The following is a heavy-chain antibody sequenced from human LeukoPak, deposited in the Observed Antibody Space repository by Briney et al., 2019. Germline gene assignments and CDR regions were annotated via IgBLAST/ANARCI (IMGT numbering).Heavy chain of an antibody. J-gene: IGHJ5*02. V-gene: IGHV4-61*01. CDR1: GASVTRWSYF. CDR3: ARGNTGSNWCDP. CDR2: IFYGGRT. Sequence: PSGTLSLTCPVSGASVTRWSYFRTWIRQSPGKGLEWIGYIFYGGRTNYNPSLKSRVTMSVDTSNNQFSLKLTSVTAADTAVYYCARGNTGSNWCDPWGGNPLVSVSS. D-gene: IGHD4-23*01.